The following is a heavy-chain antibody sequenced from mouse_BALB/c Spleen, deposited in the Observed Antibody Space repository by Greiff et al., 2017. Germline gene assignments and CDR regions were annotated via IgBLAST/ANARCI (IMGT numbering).Heavy chain of an antibody. D-gene: IGHD1-1*01. J-gene: IGHJ3*01. Sequence: EVQLQESGPGLVKPSQSLSLTCTVTGYSITSDYAWNWIRQFPGNKLEWMGYISYSGSTSYNPSLKSRISITRDTSKNQFFLQLNSVTTEDTATYYCARSDYYGSSYWFAYWGQGTLVTVSA. CDR2: ISYSGST. V-gene: IGHV3-2*02. CDR3: ARSDYYGSSYWFAY. CDR1: GYSITSDYA.